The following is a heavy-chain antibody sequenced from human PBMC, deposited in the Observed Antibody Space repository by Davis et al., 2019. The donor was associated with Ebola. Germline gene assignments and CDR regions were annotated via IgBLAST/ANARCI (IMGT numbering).Heavy chain of an antibody. CDR2: ISDSDTGHT. CDR1: GFTFRSYT. Sequence: PGGFLRPSCAAPGFTFRSYTLNWVRQAPGKGLERVSTISDSDTGHTHHADSVKGRFTISRDNSKNMLYLQMDSLRIDDTAQYYCAGDPNWESGSWGQGTPVSVSS. CDR3: AGDPNWESGS. J-gene: IGHJ5*02. D-gene: IGHD1-1*01. V-gene: IGHV3-23*01.